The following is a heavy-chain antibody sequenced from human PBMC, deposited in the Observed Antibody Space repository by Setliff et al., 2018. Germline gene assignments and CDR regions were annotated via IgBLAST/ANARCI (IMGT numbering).Heavy chain of an antibody. Sequence: LRLSCAASGFTFSTYEMNWVRQAPGKGLEWVSYISSSGSTIYYVDSVKGRFTISRDNAKNSLYLQMNSLRAEDTAVYYCARYSSGWFFDYWGQGTPVTSPQ. CDR1: GFTFSTYE. J-gene: IGHJ4*02. D-gene: IGHD6-19*01. CDR2: ISSSGSTI. CDR3: ARYSSGWFFDY. V-gene: IGHV3-48*03.